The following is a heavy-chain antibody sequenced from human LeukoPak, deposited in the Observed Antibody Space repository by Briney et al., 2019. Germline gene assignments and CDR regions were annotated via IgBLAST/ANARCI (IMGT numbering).Heavy chain of an antibody. CDR2: ISSSGSTK. Sequence: GGSLRLSCAASGFTFSSYEMNWVRQAPGKGLEWVSYISSSGSTKYYADSVKGRFTISRDCAKNSLYLQMNSLRAEDTAVYYCARVISSGTDYFDYWGQGTLVTVSS. V-gene: IGHV3-48*03. J-gene: IGHJ4*02. CDR1: GFTFSSYE. D-gene: IGHD6-19*01. CDR3: ARVISSGTDYFDY.